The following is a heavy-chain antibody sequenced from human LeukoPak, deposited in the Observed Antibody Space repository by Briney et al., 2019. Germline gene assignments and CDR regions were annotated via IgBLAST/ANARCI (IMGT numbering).Heavy chain of an antibody. CDR2: IYHSGST. J-gene: IGHJ4*02. V-gene: IGHV4-38-2*02. Sequence: SETLSLTCTVSGYSISSGYYWGWIRQPPGKGLEWIGSIYHSGSTYYNPSLKSRVTISVDTSKNQFSLKLSSVTAADTAVYYCARVVPFNVVPAASYYFDYWGQGTLVTVSS. CDR1: GYSISSGYY. CDR3: ARVVPFNVVPAASYYFDY. D-gene: IGHD2-2*01.